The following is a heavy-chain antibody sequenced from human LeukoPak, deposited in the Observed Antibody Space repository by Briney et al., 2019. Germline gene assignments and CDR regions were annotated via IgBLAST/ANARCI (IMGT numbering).Heavy chain of an antibody. D-gene: IGHD3-3*01. CDR3: ARVYYDFWSGHRTNYYMDV. CDR1: GGSISSYY. Sequence: SETLSLTCTVSGGSISSYYWSWIRQPPGKGLEWIGYIYYSGSTNYNPSLKSRVTISVDTSKNQFSLKLSSVTAADTAVYYCARVYYDFWSGHRTNYYMDVWRKGTTVTVSS. V-gene: IGHV4-59*01. J-gene: IGHJ6*03. CDR2: IYYSGST.